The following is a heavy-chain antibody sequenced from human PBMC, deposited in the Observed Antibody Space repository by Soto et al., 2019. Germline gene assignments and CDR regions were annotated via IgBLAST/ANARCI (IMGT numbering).Heavy chain of an antibody. Sequence: GASVKVSCKASGYTFTGYYMHWVRQAPGQGLEWMGWINPNSGGTNYAQKFQGRVTMTRDTSISTAYMELSRLRSDDTAVYYCARPSDCSGGSCYPLGYCGMDVWGQGTTVTVSS. CDR2: INPNSGGT. CDR1: GYTFTGYY. D-gene: IGHD2-15*01. CDR3: ARPSDCSGGSCYPLGYCGMDV. J-gene: IGHJ6*02. V-gene: IGHV1-2*02.